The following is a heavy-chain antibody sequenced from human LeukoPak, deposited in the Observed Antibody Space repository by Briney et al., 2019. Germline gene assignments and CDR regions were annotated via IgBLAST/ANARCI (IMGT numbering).Heavy chain of an antibody. J-gene: IGHJ4*02. CDR2: IKQDGSDK. Sequence: GGSLRLSWVPPGLTFSSNWMGGVRQAQGKGLRWVAKIKQDGSDKYYVDSVKGRFSISRDSAENSLYLQINSLRAEDTAVYYCARGRYDSGWYPDYFDYWGQGTLVTVSS. CDR1: GLTFSSNW. CDR3: ARGRYDSGWYPDYFDY. D-gene: IGHD6-19*01. V-gene: IGHV3-7*01.